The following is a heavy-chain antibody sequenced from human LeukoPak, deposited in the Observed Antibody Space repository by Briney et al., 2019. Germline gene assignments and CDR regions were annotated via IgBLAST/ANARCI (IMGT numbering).Heavy chain of an antibody. Sequence: SETLSLTCAAYGGSFSGYYWSWIRQPPGKGLEWIGEINHSGSTNYNPSLKSRVTISVDTSKNQFSLKLSSVTAADTAVYYCARGLDYSISGFDPWGQGTLVTVSS. D-gene: IGHD4-11*01. V-gene: IGHV4-34*01. J-gene: IGHJ5*02. CDR2: INHSGST. CDR3: ARGLDYSISGFDP. CDR1: GGSFSGYY.